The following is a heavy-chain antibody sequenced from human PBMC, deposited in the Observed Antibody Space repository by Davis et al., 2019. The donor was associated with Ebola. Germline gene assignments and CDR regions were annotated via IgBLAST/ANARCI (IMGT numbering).Heavy chain of an antibody. CDR3: ARVRPLGYSSMSPMDV. CDR1: GGTFSSYA. CDR2: IIPIFGTA. D-gene: IGHD6-13*01. J-gene: IGHJ6*02. V-gene: IGHV1-69*13. Sequence: AASVKVSCKASGGTFSSYAISWVRQAPGQGLEWMGGIIPIFGTANYAQKFQGRVTITADESTSTAYMELSSLRSEDTAVYYCARVRPLGYSSMSPMDVWGQGTTVTVSS.